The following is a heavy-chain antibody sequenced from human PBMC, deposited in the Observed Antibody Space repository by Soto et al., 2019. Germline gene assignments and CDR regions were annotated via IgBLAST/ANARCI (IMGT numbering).Heavy chain of an antibody. V-gene: IGHV1-24*01. CDR2: FDPEDGET. D-gene: IGHD1-26*01. CDR3: ATSSRSYYFLDY. J-gene: IGHJ4*02. Sequence: ASGKVSCKVSGYTLTELSMHWVRQAPGKGLEWMGGFDPEDGETIYAQKFQGRVTMTEDTSTDTAYMELSSLRSEDTAVYYCATSSRSYYFLDYWGQGTLVTVSS. CDR1: GYTLTELS.